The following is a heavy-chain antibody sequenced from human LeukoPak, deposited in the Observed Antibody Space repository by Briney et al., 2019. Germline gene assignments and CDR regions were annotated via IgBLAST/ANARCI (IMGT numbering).Heavy chain of an antibody. D-gene: IGHD3-9*01. CDR1: GLTFSTYE. CDR3: ATSGAYEISWAFNI. J-gene: IGHJ3*02. V-gene: IGHV3-48*03. Sequence: GGPLRLSCAGSGLTFSTYEMNWLRQAPGKGLEWVSYIGSRPTTTYYAESVRGRFTISRDNTKNSVFLQMTSLRADDAAVYFCATSGAYEISWAFNIWGQGTMVAVSS. CDR2: IGSRPTTT.